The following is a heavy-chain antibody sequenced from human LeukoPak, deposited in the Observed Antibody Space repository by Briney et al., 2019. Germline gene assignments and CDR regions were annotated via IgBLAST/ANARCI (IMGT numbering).Heavy chain of an antibody. D-gene: IGHD6-6*01. Sequence: ASVKVSCKASGYTFTGYYIHWVRQAPGQGLEWMGRINPSSGGTNYAQKFQGRVTMTRDTSINTAYMDLSRLRSDDTAVYFCARDYSSSSLYYFDYWGQGTLVTVSS. CDR3: ARDYSSSSLYYFDY. CDR1: GYTFTGYY. V-gene: IGHV1-2*02. CDR2: INPSSGGT. J-gene: IGHJ4*02.